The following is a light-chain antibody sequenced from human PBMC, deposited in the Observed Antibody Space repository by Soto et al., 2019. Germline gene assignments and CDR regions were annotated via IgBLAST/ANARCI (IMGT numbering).Light chain of an antibody. CDR2: DAS. V-gene: IGKV1-33*01. J-gene: IGKJ1*01. Sequence: DIQMTQSPSSLSASVGDRVTITCQASQDTSNYLNWYQQKPGKAPKLLLYDASNLETGVPSRFSGSGSGTDFNLTSSSLQPKEIATYACQQYDSLRRTFGQGTKVEIK. CDR3: QQYDSLRRT. CDR1: QDTSNY.